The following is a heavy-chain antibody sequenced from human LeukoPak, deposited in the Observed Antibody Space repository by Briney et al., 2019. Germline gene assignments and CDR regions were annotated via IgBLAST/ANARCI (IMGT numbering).Heavy chain of an antibody. D-gene: IGHD1-1*01. CDR3: ARDLGWNADY. Sequence: PGGSLRLSCAASGFTFSGSWMHWVRQPPGKGLVWVSRISSDGSSTIYADSVKGRFTISRDNAKNTLYLQMNSLRAEDTAVYYCARDLGWNADYWGQGTLVTVSS. CDR2: ISSDGSST. J-gene: IGHJ4*02. V-gene: IGHV3-74*01. CDR1: GFTFSGSW.